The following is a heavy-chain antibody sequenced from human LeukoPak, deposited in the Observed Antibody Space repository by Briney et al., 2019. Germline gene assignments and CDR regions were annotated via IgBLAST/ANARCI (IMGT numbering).Heavy chain of an antibody. CDR2: IHYNGNT. D-gene: IGHD5-12*01. CDR1: GDSISSYY. V-gene: IGHV4-59*01. J-gene: IGHJ4*02. CDR3: ARGVDNPDY. Sequence: SETLSLTCSVSGDSISSYYWTWIRQTPGKGLEWIAYIHYNGNTKSNPSLKSRVTISLDTSKNQFSLKLTSLTAADTAVYYCARGVDNPDYWGQGTLVTVSS.